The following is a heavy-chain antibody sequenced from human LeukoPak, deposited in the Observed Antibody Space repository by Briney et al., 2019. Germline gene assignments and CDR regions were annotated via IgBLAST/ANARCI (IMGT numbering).Heavy chain of an antibody. V-gene: IGHV3-30*18. CDR3: AKDPRRYSRTGGYFEY. J-gene: IGHJ4*02. D-gene: IGHD6-13*01. Sequence: GGSLRLSCAASGFTFSNYVMHWVRQAPGKGLEWVALISYDGSNKYYADSVKGRFTISRDNSKNTLYLQMNGLRAEDTAVYYCAKDPRRYSRTGGYFEYWGQGTLVTVSS. CDR2: ISYDGSNK. CDR1: GFTFSNYV.